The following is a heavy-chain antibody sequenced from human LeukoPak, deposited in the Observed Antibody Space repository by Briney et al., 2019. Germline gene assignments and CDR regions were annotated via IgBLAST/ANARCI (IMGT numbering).Heavy chain of an antibody. CDR1: GFTFSSSS. CDR2: ISGSGGST. Sequence: PGGSLRLPCAASGFTFSSSSMNWVRQAPGKGLEWVSAISGSGGSTYYADSVKGRFTISRDNSKNTLYLQMNSLRAEDTAVYYCAKDPAVTTIGVIDYWGQGTLVTVSS. D-gene: IGHD4-17*01. CDR3: AKDPAVTTIGVIDY. J-gene: IGHJ4*02. V-gene: IGHV3-23*01.